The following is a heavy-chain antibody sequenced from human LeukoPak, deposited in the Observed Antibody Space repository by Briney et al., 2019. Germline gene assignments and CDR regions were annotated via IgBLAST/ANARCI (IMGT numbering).Heavy chain of an antibody. D-gene: IGHD2/OR15-2a*01. CDR1: GYTFTTYG. V-gene: IGHV1-18*01. CDR2: ISSKNGYT. J-gene: IGHJ4*02. Sequence: ASVKVSCKTSGYTFTTYGISWVRQAPGQGLEWMGWISSKNGYTEYAQKFQDRVAMTTDTSTNTVYIELRSLRSDDTAVIYCARASIDYFPIDYWGQGTLVTVSS. CDR3: ARASIDYFPIDY.